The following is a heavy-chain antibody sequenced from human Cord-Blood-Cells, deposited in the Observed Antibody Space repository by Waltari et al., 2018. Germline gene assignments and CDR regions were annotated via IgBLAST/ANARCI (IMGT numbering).Heavy chain of an antibody. V-gene: IGHV3-21*01. J-gene: IGHJ3*02. CDR2: ISSSSSYI. Sequence: EVQLVESGGGLVKPGGSLRLSCAASGFTFSSYSMNWVRQAPGKGLDWVSSISSSSSYIYDADSVKGRFNSSRDNAKNSLYLQMNSLRAEDTAVYYCAGGYCSSTSCYDAFDIWGQGTMVTVSS. CDR1: GFTFSSYS. D-gene: IGHD2-2*01. CDR3: AGGYCSSTSCYDAFDI.